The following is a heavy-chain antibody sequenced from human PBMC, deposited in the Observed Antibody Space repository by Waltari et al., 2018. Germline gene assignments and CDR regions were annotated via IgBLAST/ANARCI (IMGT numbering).Heavy chain of an antibody. D-gene: IGHD5-12*01. J-gene: IGHJ4*02. CDR3: AADPLGDGYDY. V-gene: IGHV1-58*01. Sequence: QMQLVQSGPEVKKPGTSVKVSCKASGFTFTSSAVPWVRQARGQRLEWIGWIVVGSGNTNHAQKFQERVTITRDMSTSTAYMELSSLRSEDTAVYYCAADPLGDGYDYWGQGTLVTVSS. CDR1: GFTFTSSA. CDR2: IVVGSGNT.